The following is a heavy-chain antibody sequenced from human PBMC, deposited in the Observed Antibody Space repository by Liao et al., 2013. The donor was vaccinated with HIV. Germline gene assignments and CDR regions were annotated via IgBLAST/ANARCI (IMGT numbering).Heavy chain of an antibody. Sequence: HVQLQESGPGLVKPSETLALTCTVSGDSMSPYYWSWIRQTPGKGLEWIAYIYYSGSTTYNPSLKSRVTMSVDTSKNQFSLRLISLTPADTAVYYCARGGEVVPGTIYGWYFDLWAVAPGHCLF. V-gene: IGHV4-59*01. CDR3: ARGGEVVPGTIYGWYFDL. J-gene: IGHJ2*01. CDR2: IYYSGST. D-gene: IGHD1-7*01. CDR1: GDSMSPYY.